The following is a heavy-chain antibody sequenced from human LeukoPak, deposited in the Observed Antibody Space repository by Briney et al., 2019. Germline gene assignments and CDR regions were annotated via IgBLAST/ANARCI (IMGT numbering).Heavy chain of an antibody. CDR1: GFTFSTYA. CDR3: AREGDSRWGELSP. Sequence: PGGSLRLSCAASGFTFSTYAIRWVRRAPGKRLGCVAVIWFDGSEQYYADSVKGRFIISRDNSKSTSNLQLNSLRAEDTAVYYRAREGDSRWGELSPWGQGTLVTVSS. D-gene: IGHD3-16*02. CDR2: IWFDGSEQ. V-gene: IGHV3-33*01. J-gene: IGHJ1*01.